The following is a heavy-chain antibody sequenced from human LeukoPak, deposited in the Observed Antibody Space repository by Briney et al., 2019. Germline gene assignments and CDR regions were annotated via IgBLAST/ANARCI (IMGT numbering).Heavy chain of an antibody. CDR1: GFTFSNYW. D-gene: IGHD4-11*01. CDR2: INEDGSEK. V-gene: IGHV3-7*01. CDR3: ARSKIDY. Sequence: GGSLTLSCTASGFTFSNYWMMWVRQAPGKGLEWVANINEDGSEKYYADSVEGRFTISRDNAKNSLDLQMNSLRADDTAIYYCARSKIDYWGQGTLVTVSS. J-gene: IGHJ4*02.